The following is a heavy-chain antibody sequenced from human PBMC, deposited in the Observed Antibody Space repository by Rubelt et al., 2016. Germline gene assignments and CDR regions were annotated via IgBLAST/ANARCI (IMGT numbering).Heavy chain of an antibody. Sequence: QVQLQQWGAGLLKPSETLSLTCAVYGESFSDHFWSWIRQPPGKGLEWIGEISHRGSTSYNPSLKSRVTFSVDSSKNQFSLKGNSVTAADTAVYYCARGDIAARLQYWGQGTLVTVSS. CDR3: ARGDIAARLQY. J-gene: IGHJ4*02. CDR2: ISHRGST. CDR1: GESFSDHF. V-gene: IGHV4-34*01. D-gene: IGHD6-6*01.